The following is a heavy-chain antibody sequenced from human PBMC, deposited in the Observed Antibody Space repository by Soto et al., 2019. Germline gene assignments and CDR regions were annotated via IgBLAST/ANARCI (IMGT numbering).Heavy chain of an antibody. J-gene: IGHJ4*02. Sequence: ASVKVSCKASGYTFTSYGISWVRQAPGQGLEWMGWISAYNGNTNYAQKLQGRVTMTTDTSTSTAYMELRSLRSDDTAVYYCARDVMYYYDSSGYYYPFDYWGQGTLVTVS. CDR3: ARDVMYYYDSSGYYYPFDY. CDR1: GYTFTSYG. CDR2: ISAYNGNT. D-gene: IGHD3-22*01. V-gene: IGHV1-18*04.